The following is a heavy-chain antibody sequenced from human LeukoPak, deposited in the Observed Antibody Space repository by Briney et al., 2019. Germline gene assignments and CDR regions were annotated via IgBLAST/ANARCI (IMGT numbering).Heavy chain of an antibody. V-gene: IGHV4-59*12. CDR2: IYYSGST. Sequence: PSETLSLTCTVSGGSISSYYWSWIRQPPGKGLEWIGYIYYSGSTNYNPSLKSRVTISVDTSKNQFSLKLSSVTAADTAVYYCARDLITSAFDIWGQGTMVTVSS. CDR3: ARDLITSAFDI. CDR1: GGSISSYY. D-gene: IGHD1-20*01. J-gene: IGHJ3*02.